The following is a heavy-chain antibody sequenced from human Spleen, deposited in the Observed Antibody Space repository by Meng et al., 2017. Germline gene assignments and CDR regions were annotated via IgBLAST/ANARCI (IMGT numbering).Heavy chain of an antibody. V-gene: IGHV3-23*01. CDR3: AKGSGRMLLTVTTLEVYFDY. Sequence: GGSLRLSCAASGFTFSSYAMSWVRQAPGKGLEWVSAISGSGGSTYYADSVKGRFTISRDNSKNTLYLQMNSLRAEDTAVYYCAKGSGRMLLTVTTLEVYFDYWGQGTLVTVSS. CDR1: GFTFSSYA. CDR2: ISGSGGST. D-gene: IGHD4-17*01. J-gene: IGHJ4*02.